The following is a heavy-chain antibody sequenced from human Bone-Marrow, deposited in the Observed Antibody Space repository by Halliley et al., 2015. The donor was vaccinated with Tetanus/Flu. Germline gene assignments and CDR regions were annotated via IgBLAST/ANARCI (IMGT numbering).Heavy chain of an antibody. D-gene: IGHD3-16*01. J-gene: IGHJ4*02. CDR3: TRETGG. V-gene: IGHV3-7*01. CDR2: INQDGNEK. Sequence: APGEGLECVANINQDGNEKYYVDSVKGRFSISRDNAKKLVFLQMNSLKVEDTAVYYCTRETGGWGQGTLVIVSS.